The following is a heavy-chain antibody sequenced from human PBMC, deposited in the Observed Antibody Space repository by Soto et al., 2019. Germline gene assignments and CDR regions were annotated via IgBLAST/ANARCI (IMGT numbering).Heavy chain of an antibody. V-gene: IGHV3-21*06. Sequence: GRSLRLSCAASVFTFSNYNMNWVRQAPGKGLEWVSSISSTSNYIYYAESVKFRFTISRDNAQNSLFLQMNSLRVDDTAVYYCARVVYYDSSGYQYWGQGTLVTVPS. CDR2: ISSTSNYI. J-gene: IGHJ4*02. D-gene: IGHD3-22*01. CDR3: ARVVYYDSSGYQY. CDR1: VFTFSNYN.